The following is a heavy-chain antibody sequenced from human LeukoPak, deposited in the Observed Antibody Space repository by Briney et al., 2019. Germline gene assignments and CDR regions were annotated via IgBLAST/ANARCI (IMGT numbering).Heavy chain of an antibody. CDR1: AFTFGDYA. D-gene: IGHD3-3*01. Sequence: SLRLSCTSAAFTFGDYAMSWVRQAAGKGREWEGFIRGTAYGGTTEYAASVRGRFTNSRDDSKSIAYLQVNSLKTEDTAVYYWSRVRSGIHYCTDVWGQGTTV. J-gene: IGHJ6*02. CDR2: IRGTAYGGTT. V-gene: IGHV3-49*04. CDR3: SRVRSGIHYCTDV.